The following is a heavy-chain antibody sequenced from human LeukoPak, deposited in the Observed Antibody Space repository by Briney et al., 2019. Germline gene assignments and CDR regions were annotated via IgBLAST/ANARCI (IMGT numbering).Heavy chain of an antibody. CDR1: GGSISSYY. V-gene: IGHV4-59*01. D-gene: IGHD7-27*01. J-gene: IGHJ4*02. CDR3: ARANWGWSYFDN. Sequence: SETLSLTCTVSGGSISSYYWSWIRQPPGKGLEWIGYIYYSGSTNYNPSLKSRVTISVDTSRNQFSLKLSSVTAADTAMYYCARANWGWSYFDNWGQGTLVTVSS. CDR2: IYYSGST.